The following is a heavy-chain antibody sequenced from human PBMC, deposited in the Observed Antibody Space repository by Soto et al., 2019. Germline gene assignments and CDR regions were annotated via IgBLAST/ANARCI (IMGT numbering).Heavy chain of an antibody. CDR3: ARVASYGDSLPIH. CDR2: IIPILGIA. D-gene: IGHD4-17*01. V-gene: IGHV1-69*02. CDR1: GGTFSSYT. Sequence: QVQLVQSGAEVKKPGSSVKVSCKASGGTFSSYTISWVRQAPGQGLEWMGRIIPILGIANYAQKFQGRVTITADKSTSTAYMELSSLRSEDTAVYYCARVASYGDSLPIHWGQGTLVTVSS. J-gene: IGHJ4*02.